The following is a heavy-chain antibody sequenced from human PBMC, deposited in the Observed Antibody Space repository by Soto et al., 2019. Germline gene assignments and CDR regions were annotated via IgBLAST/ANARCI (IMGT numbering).Heavy chain of an antibody. CDR1: GFTFSSYG. CDR3: ARDGYCSGGSCYSVPVFDY. CDR2: IWCDGSNK. Sequence: QVQLVESGGGVVQPGRSLRLSCAASGFTFSSYGMHWVRQAPGKGLEWVAVIWCDGSNKYYADSVKGRFTISRDNSKNTLSMQMNSLRAEDTAVYYCARDGYCSGGSCYSVPVFDYWGQGTLVTVSS. J-gene: IGHJ4*02. D-gene: IGHD2-15*01. V-gene: IGHV3-33*01.